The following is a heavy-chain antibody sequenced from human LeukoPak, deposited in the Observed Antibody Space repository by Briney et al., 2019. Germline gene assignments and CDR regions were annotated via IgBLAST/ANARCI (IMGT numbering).Heavy chain of an antibody. V-gene: IGHV1-18*01. Sequence: GASVKVSCKASGYTFTSYGISWVRQAPGQGLEWMGWISAYNGNTNYAQKLQGRVTMTTDTSTSTAYMELRSLRSDDTAVYYCAREYSSGWYDYYYYYMDVWGKGTTVTVSS. CDR3: AREYSSGWYDYYYYYMDV. J-gene: IGHJ6*03. CDR2: ISAYNGNT. CDR1: GYTFTSYG. D-gene: IGHD6-19*01.